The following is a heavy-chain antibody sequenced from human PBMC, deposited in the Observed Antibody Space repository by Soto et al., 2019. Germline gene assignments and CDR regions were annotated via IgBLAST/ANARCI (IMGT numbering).Heavy chain of an antibody. Sequence: QVQLVQSGAEVKKPGASVKVSCKASGYTFTSYDINWVRQATGQGLEWMGWMNPNSGNTGYAQKFQARXTXTXXNYLRTAYMELSSLTSEDTAEYYCARTLYGDNVDYWGQGTLVTVSS. D-gene: IGHD4-17*01. CDR1: GYTFTSYD. CDR3: ARTLYGDNVDY. J-gene: IGHJ4*02. CDR2: MNPNSGNT. V-gene: IGHV1-8*01.